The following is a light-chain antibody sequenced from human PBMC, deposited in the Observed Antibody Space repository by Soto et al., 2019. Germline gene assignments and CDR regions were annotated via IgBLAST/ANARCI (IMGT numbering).Light chain of an antibody. Sequence: DIQMTQSPSTLSASVGDRVTITCRASQSISSWLACYQQKPGKAPKLLIYKASSLESGVASRFSGSGSGTEFTLPISSMPPDDFATYYCQRYNSAPTFGQGTKVEIK. J-gene: IGKJ1*01. V-gene: IGKV1-5*03. CDR1: QSISSW. CDR2: KAS. CDR3: QRYNSAPT.